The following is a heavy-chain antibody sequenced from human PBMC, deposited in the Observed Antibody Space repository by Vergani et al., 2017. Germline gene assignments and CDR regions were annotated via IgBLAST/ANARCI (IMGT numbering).Heavy chain of an antibody. V-gene: IGHV1-18*01. Sequence: QVKLVQSGAEMKKPGASVNVSCKTSGYSFNSYGINWVRQAPGQGLERLGWISGYDGKTKYVEKLQGRITVTIDTSTNSAYMELRGLRSDDTAVYYCARGGSIAAPSYLYYFYMDVWGKGTSVTVSS. CDR1: GYSFNSYG. CDR3: ARGGSIAAPSYLYYFYMDV. D-gene: IGHD6-6*01. CDR2: ISGYDGKT. J-gene: IGHJ6*03.